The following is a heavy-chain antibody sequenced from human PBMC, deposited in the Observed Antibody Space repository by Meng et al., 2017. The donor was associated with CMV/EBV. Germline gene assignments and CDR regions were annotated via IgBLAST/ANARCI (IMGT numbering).Heavy chain of an antibody. J-gene: IGHJ5*02. V-gene: IGHV1-8*03. CDR2: MNPNSGNT. D-gene: IGHD2-2*01. CDR3: ARGLGYCSSTSCYGRFDP. CDR1: GYTFTSYG. Sequence: VSVKVSCKASGYTFTSYGISWVRQATGQGLEWMGWMNPNSGNTGYAQKFQGRVTITRNTSISTAYMELSSLRSEDTAVYYCARGLGYCSSTSCYGRFDPWGQGTLVTVSS.